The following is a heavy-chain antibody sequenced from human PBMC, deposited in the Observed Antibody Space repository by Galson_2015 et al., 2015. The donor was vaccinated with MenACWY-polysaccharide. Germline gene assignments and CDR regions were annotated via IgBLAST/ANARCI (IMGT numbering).Heavy chain of an antibody. CDR2: SGSGGGL. CDR3: AKVGPRSSWTMGLDY. V-gene: IGHV3-23*01. J-gene: IGHJ4*02. D-gene: IGHD6-13*01. Sequence: SLRLSCAASGFSFSAYGMSWVRQAPGRGLEWVSSSGSGGGLYYADSVKGRFTVSRDNSKNTLYLQMNNLRAEDTDVYYCAKVGPRSSWTMGLDYWGQGTLITVSS. CDR1: GFSFSAYG.